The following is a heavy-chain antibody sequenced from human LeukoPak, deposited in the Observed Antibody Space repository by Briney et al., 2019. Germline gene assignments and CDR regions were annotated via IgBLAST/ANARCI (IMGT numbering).Heavy chain of an antibody. D-gene: IGHD2/OR15-2a*01. V-gene: IGHV3-30*04. CDR3: ARGGYFHSTSYYHENYFDYYYFDY. CDR1: GFTFSSYA. CDR2: ISYDGSNK. Sequence: GGSLRLSCAASGFTFSSYAMHWVRQAPGKGLEWVAVISYDGSNKYYADSVKGRFTISRDNSKTTLYLQMNSLRVEDTALYYCARGGYFHSTSYYHENYFDYYYFDYWGRGTLVTVSS. J-gene: IGHJ4*02.